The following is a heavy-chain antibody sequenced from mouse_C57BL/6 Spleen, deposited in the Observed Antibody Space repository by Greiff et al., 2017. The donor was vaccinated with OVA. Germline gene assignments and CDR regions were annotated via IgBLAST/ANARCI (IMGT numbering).Heavy chain of an antibody. Sequence: EVQLKESGTVLARPGASVKMSCKTSGYTFTSYWMHWVKQRPGQGLEWIGAIYPGNSDTSYNQKFKGKAKLTAVTSASTAYMELSSLTNEDSAVYYCTRALYDGYYGRYFDVWGTGTTVTVSS. CDR1: GYTFTSYW. CDR3: TRALYDGYYGRYFDV. J-gene: IGHJ1*03. V-gene: IGHV1-5*01. CDR2: IYPGNSDT. D-gene: IGHD2-3*01.